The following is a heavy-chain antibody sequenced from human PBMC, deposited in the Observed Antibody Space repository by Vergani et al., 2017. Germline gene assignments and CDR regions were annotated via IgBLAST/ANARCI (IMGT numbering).Heavy chain of an antibody. CDR1: SGSISSSSYH. V-gene: IGHV4-39*01. J-gene: IGHJ6*02. CDR3: AGRDTVTVSGLDV. CDR2: IYYSGIT. D-gene: IGHD5-18*01. Sequence: QVQLQESGPGLVKPSETLSLICTVSSGSISSSSYHWTWIRQPPGKGLEWIGNIYYSGITHYNPSLKSRLTISVDTSENRFSLKLSSVTAADTAVYYCAGRDTVTVSGLDVWGLGTTVTVSS.